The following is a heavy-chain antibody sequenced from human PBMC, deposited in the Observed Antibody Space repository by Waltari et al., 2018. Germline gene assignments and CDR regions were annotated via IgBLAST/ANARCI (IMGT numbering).Heavy chain of an antibody. CDR1: GLPLRGYT. CDR3: ARGYRYDSSKRFYLDY. V-gene: IGHV1-69*12. D-gene: IGHD3-16*02. CDR2: FIPLSGSQ. Sequence: QVHLAQSGAEAKSPGSPVTISCKASGLPLRGYTSSWVRRAPGQGLEWMGGFIPLSGSQIYTEKFQGRLTITADGSTRTTVMELTNLRYEDTAVYFWARGYRYDSSKRFYLDYWGQGTPVIVSS. J-gene: IGHJ4*02.